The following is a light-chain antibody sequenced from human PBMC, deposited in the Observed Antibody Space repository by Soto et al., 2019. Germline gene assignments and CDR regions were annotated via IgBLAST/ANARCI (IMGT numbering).Light chain of an antibody. CDR1: QSVSSSY. J-gene: IGKJ4*01. Sequence: ETVLTQSPGTLSLSPGERATLSCRASQSVSSSYLAWYQQKPGQAPRLLIYGASSRATGIPARFSGSGSGTDFTLTISRLEPEDFAVYYCQQHGSSPLTFGGGTKVEIK. V-gene: IGKV3-20*01. CDR3: QQHGSSPLT. CDR2: GAS.